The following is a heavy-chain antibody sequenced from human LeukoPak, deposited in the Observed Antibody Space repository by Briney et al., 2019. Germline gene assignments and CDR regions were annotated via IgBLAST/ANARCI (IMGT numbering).Heavy chain of an antibody. CDR1: GFTLSSYE. CDR3: ARDLWFDP. J-gene: IGHJ5*02. CDR2: ISSSGRTI. Sequence: GGSLRLSCAASGFTLSSYEMNWVRQAPGKGPEWVSYISSSGRTIYYADSVKGRFTISRDNADNSLYLQMNSLRFEDTAVYYCARDLWFDPWGQGTLVTVSS. V-gene: IGHV3-48*03.